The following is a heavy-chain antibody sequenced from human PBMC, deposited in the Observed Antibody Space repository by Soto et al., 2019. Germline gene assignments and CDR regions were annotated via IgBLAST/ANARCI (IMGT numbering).Heavy chain of an antibody. D-gene: IGHD4-17*01. CDR1: GGSISSGDYY. CDR2: IYYSGST. CDR3: ALYGGHSVYFDY. J-gene: IGHJ4*02. V-gene: IGHV4-30-4*01. Sequence: QVQLQESGPGLVKPSQTLSLTCTVSGGSISSGDYYWSWIRQPPGKGLEWIGYIYYSGSTYYNPSLKSRFTISLDTAKNHSSLKLSSVTGADTAVYYCALYGGHSVYFDYWGQGTLVTVSS.